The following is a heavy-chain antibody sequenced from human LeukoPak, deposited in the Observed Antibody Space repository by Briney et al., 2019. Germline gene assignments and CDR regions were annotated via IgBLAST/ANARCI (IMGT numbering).Heavy chain of an antibody. V-gene: IGHV1-46*01. J-gene: IGHJ4*02. D-gene: IGHD6-13*01. CDR2: INPSGGST. CDR3: ARRYAAAADY. Sequence: ASVKVSGKASGYTFTSSDMYWVRQAPGQGPEWMGIINPSGGSTTYAQKFQGRVTMTRDTSTSTVYMELSSLRSDDTAVYYCARRYAAAADYWGQGTLVTVSS. CDR1: GYTFTSSD.